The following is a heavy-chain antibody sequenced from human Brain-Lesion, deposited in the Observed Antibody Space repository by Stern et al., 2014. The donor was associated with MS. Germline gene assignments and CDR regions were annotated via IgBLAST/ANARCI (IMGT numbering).Heavy chain of an antibody. J-gene: IGHJ4*02. Sequence: QVQLGESGGGVVQPGRSLRLTCAASGFTFSYHALHWVRQAPGKGLEWVALISYDGSEKNDADSVKGRFTISRDNSRNTLYLQMNSLRVDDTAVYYCARGGAVTTSDYYLDYWGQGILVTVSS. CDR2: ISYDGSEK. CDR3: ARGGAVTTSDYYLDY. CDR1: GFTFSYHA. D-gene: IGHD4-17*01. V-gene: IGHV3-30*01.